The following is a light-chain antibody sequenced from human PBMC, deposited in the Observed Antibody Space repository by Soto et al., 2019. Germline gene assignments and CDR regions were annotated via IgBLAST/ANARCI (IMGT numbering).Light chain of an antibody. J-gene: IGKJ3*01. CDR2: ASS. CDR1: QVISSW. CDR3: QQTHSTPPT. V-gene: IGKV1-12*01. Sequence: QIPRSPCSVSASVGVRVTVTCRASQVISSWLAWYQHKPGKAPKLLIYASSSVQSGVPARLSGSGSATFFTPTIHNRQPDDFATYFCQQTHSTPPTFGPGTKVDIK.